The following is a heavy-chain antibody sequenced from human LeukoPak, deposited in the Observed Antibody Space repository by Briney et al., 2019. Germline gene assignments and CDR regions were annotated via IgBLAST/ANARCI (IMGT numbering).Heavy chain of an antibody. CDR1: GFTVSSNY. Sequence: GGSLRLSCAASGFTVSSNYMSWVRQAPGKGLEWVSVIYSGGSTYYADSVKGRFTISRDNSKNTLYLQMNSLRAEDTAVYYCARVGDWNYGMDVWGKGATVTVSS. CDR3: ARVGDWNYGMDV. J-gene: IGHJ6*04. D-gene: IGHD3/OR15-3a*01. CDR2: IYSGGST. V-gene: IGHV3-66*02.